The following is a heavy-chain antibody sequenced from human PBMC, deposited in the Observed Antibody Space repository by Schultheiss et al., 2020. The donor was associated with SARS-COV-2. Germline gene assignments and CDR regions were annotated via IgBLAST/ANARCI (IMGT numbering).Heavy chain of an antibody. J-gene: IGHJ4*02. V-gene: IGHV3-23*01. CDR1: GFTFSSYA. D-gene: IGHD2-15*01. CDR2: ISGSGGST. Sequence: GESLKISCAASGFTFSSYAMSWVRQAPGKGLEWVSAISGSGGSTYYADSVKGRFTISRDNSKNTLYLQMNSLRAEDTAVYSCTTDRFLGSGGDWGQGTLVTVSS. CDR3: TTDRFLGSGGD.